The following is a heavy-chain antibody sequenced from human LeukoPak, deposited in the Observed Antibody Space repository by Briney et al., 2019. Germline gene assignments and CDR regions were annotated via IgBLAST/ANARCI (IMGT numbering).Heavy chain of an antibody. V-gene: IGHV1-2*06. J-gene: IGHJ6*02. D-gene: IGHD2-2*01. CDR2: INPNSGGT. CDR1: GYTFTGYY. CDR3: ARVPPPAGDYYYYGMDV. Sequence: VXVSCKASGYTFTGYYMHWVRQAPGQGLEWMGRINPNSGGTNYAQKFQGRVTMTRDTSISTAYMELSRLRSDDTAVYYCARVPPPAGDYYYYGMDVWGQGTTVTVSS.